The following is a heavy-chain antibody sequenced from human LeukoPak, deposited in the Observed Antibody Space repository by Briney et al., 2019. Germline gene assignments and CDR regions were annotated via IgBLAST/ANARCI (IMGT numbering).Heavy chain of an antibody. J-gene: IGHJ6*03. D-gene: IGHD1-20*01. CDR3: ARGSVITGTSYYDYYMDV. V-gene: IGHV1-69*05. CDR2: IIPIFGTA. CDR1: GGTFSSYA. Sequence: SVKVSCKASGGTFSSYAISWVRQAPGQGLEWMGGIIPIFGTANYAQKFQGRVTITTDESTSTAYMELSSLRSEDTAVYYCARGSVITGTSYYDYYMDVWGKGTTVTVSS.